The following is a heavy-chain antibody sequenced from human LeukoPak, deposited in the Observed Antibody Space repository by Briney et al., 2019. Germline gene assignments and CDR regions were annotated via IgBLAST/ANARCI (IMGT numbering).Heavy chain of an antibody. CDR2: IYSDGRS. V-gene: IGHV3-53*01. D-gene: IGHD2-2*01. Sequence: GGSLRLSCAASGFSVTRHYMHWVRQAPGKGLEWGSFIYSDGRSYPADSVEGRFSISRDDSKNTVFLQMNNLRVEDTAVYYCAREPAIMRLTAYYYYFAVWGKGTSVTVSS. CDR3: AREPAIMRLTAYYYYFAV. J-gene: IGHJ6*03. CDR1: GFSVTRHY.